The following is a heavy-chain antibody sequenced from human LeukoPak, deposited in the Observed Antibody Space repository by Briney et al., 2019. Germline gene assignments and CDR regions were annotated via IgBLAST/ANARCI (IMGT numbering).Heavy chain of an antibody. V-gene: IGHV3-23*01. CDR3: AKCGVNFNYFDS. D-gene: IGHD4/OR15-4a*01. CDR2: ISGSGGGT. Sequence: PGGSLRLSCAASGLHFSGTAMSWVRQAPGKGLEWVSGISGSGGGTSYADSVKGRFTISGDNSKNTLYLQMNSLRAEDTAIYYCAKCGVNFNYFDSWGQGTLVTVSS. J-gene: IGHJ4*02. CDR1: GLHFSGTA.